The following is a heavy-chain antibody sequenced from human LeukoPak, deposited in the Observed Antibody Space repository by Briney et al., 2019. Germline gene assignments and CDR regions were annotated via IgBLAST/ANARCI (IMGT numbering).Heavy chain of an antibody. Sequence: GGSLRLSCAASGFTFSSYGMHWVRQAPGKGLEWVAVISYDGSNKYYADSVKGRFTISRDKSKNTLYLQMNSLRAEDTAVYYCAKTAAAGLLYYFDYWGQGTLVTVSS. CDR1: GFTFSSYG. J-gene: IGHJ4*02. D-gene: IGHD6-13*01. CDR3: AKTAAAGLLYYFDY. V-gene: IGHV3-30*18. CDR2: ISYDGSNK.